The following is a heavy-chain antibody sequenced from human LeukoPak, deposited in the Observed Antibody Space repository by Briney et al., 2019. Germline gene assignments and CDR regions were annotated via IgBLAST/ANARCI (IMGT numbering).Heavy chain of an antibody. CDR2: IHYSGST. J-gene: IGHJ4*02. D-gene: IGHD4-11*01. Sequence: SETLSLTCTVSGGSISNYYWGWIRQPPGKGLEWIGHIHYSGSTNYNPSVKSRVTISVDTSKNQFSLKLSSVTAADTAVYYCARPTAGGYFDYWGQGTLVTVSS. V-gene: IGHV4-59*01. CDR1: GGSISNYY. CDR3: ARPTAGGYFDY.